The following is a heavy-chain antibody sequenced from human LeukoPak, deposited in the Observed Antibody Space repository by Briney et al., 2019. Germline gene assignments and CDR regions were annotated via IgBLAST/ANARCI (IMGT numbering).Heavy chain of an antibody. J-gene: IGHJ5*02. D-gene: IGHD1-26*01. CDR2: IIPIFGTA. CDR3: ATRGSVGATYNWFDP. Sequence: GASVKVSCKASGGTFSSYAISWVRQAPGQGLEWMGGIIPIFGTANYAQKFQGRVTITADESTSTAYMELSSLRSEDTAVYYCATRGSVGATYNWFDPWGQGTLVTVSS. V-gene: IGHV1-69*13. CDR1: GGTFSSYA.